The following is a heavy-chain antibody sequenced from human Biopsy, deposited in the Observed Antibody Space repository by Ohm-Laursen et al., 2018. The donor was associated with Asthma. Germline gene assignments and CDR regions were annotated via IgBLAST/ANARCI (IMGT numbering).Heavy chain of an antibody. V-gene: IGHV3-23*01. CDR3: VKDTDETPNGYYPFEV. D-gene: IGHD2-8*01. CDR2: IRPNYRGV. CDR1: GFAFDYYA. J-gene: IGHJ3*01. Sequence: SLRLSCAASGFAFDYYAMSWVRQAPGEGLAWVATIRPNYRGVDYVASVMGRFTVTRDDSKNTIYLHMTSLRAEDTAVYYCVKDTDETPNGYYPFEVWGQGIMVTVSS.